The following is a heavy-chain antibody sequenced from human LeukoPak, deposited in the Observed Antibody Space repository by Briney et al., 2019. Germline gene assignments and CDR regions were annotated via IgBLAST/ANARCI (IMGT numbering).Heavy chain of an antibody. J-gene: IGHJ4*02. V-gene: IGHV1-3*01. CDR3: ARAYMVRGVIIGY. Sequence: ASVKVSCKASGYTFTSYAMHWVRQAPGQRLEWMGWINAGNGNTKYSQKFQGRVTITRDTSASTAYMELSSLRSVDTAVYYCARAYMVRGVIIGYWGQGTLVTVPS. CDR2: INAGNGNT. D-gene: IGHD3-10*01. CDR1: GYTFTSYA.